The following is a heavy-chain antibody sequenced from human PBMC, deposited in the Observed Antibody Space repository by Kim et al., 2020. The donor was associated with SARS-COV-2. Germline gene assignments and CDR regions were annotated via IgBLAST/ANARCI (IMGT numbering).Heavy chain of an antibody. CDR1: GYTFTSSD. D-gene: IGHD3-10*01. V-gene: IGHV1-8*01. CDR2: MNPNSGNT. Sequence: ASVKVSCKASGYTFTSSDINWVRQATGQGPEWMGWMNPNSGNTGYAEKFQGRVTMTRNNSINTAYMDLSSLRSEDTAVYYCARGPPSGSGSSFFDFWGQGTLVTVSS. J-gene: IGHJ4*02. CDR3: ARGPPSGSGSSFFDF.